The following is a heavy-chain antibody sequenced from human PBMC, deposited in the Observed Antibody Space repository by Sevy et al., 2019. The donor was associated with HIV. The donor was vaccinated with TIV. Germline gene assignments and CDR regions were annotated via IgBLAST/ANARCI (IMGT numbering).Heavy chain of an antibody. Sequence: ASVKVSCKASGYTFTGYYMHWVRQAPGQGLEWMGRINPNSGGTNYAQKFQGRVTMTRDTSISTADMELSRLGTDDTAVYYCARPHGGPTYYYDSSGYYPLHDAFDIWGQGTMVTVSS. CDR1: GYTFTGYY. V-gene: IGHV1-2*06. CDR2: INPNSGGT. D-gene: IGHD3-22*01. CDR3: ARPHGGPTYYYDSSGYYPLHDAFDI. J-gene: IGHJ3*02.